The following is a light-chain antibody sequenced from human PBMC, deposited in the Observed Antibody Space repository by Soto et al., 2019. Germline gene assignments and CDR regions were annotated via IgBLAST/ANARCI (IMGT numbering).Light chain of an antibody. V-gene: IGKV2-40*01. CDR3: MQRLEFPYT. Sequence: EIVMTQTPLSLPVTPGEAASISCTSSQSLLDSDDGNTYLDWYLQKPGQSPHLLIHTLSDRASGVPDRFSGSGSGTDFTLKISRVEAGDVGIYYGMQRLEFPYTFGQGTKLDIK. CDR2: TLS. CDR1: QSLLDSDDGNTY. J-gene: IGKJ2*01.